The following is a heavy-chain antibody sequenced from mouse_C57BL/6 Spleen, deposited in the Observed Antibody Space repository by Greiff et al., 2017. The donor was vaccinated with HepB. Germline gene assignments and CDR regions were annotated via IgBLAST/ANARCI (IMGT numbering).Heavy chain of an antibody. Sequence: LVESGAELVRPGASVTLSCKASGYTFTDYEMHWVKQTPVHGLEWIGAIDPETGGTAYNQKFKGKAILTADKSSSTAYMELRSLTSEDSAVYYCTRRVLRYWGQGTTLTVSS. CDR3: TRRVLRY. J-gene: IGHJ2*01. CDR2: IDPETGGT. CDR1: GYTFTDYE. D-gene: IGHD1-1*01. V-gene: IGHV1-15*01.